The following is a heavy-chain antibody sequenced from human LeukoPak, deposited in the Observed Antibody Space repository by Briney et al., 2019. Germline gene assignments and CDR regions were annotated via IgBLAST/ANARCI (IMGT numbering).Heavy chain of an antibody. J-gene: IGHJ4*02. D-gene: IGHD3-22*01. V-gene: IGHV1-2*02. CDR2: INPNSGGT. CDR1: GYTFTGYY. CDR3: ARAAYYDDSSGYYPSY. Sequence: GASVEVSCKASGYTFTGYYMHWVRQAPGQGLEWMGWINPNSGGTNYAQKFQGRVTMTRDTSISTAYMELSRLRSDDTAVYYCARAAYYDDSSGYYPSYWGQGTLVTVSS.